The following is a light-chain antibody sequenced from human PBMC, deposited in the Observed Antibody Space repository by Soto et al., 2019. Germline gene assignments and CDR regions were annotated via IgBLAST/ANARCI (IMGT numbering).Light chain of an antibody. J-gene: IGLJ2*01. CDR2: DTN. Sequence: QSVLTQPPSVSGAPGQRVTISCTGSSSNIGADYDVNWYQQFPGTAPKLLIYDTNERPSGIPDRFSGSKSGTSATLGITGLQTGDEADYYCATWDASLSAGVFGGGTKVTVL. V-gene: IGLV1-51*01. CDR3: ATWDASLSAGV. CDR1: SSNIGADYD.